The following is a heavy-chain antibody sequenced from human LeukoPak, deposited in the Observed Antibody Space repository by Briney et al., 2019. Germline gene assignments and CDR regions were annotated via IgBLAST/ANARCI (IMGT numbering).Heavy chain of an antibody. V-gene: IGHV3-30*02. J-gene: IGHJ5*02. D-gene: IGHD6-19*01. CDR3: AKARAVAGHGRDNWFDP. CDR1: GFTFSSYG. Sequence: GGSLRLSCAASGFTFSSYGMHWVRQAPCKGLEWVAFIRYDGSNKYYADSVKGRFTISRDNSKNTLYLQMNSLRAEDTAVYYCAKARAVAGHGRDNWFDPWGQGTLVTVSS. CDR2: IRYDGSNK.